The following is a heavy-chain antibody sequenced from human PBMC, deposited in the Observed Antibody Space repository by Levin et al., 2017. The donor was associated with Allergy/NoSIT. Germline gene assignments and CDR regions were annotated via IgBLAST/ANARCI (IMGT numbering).Heavy chain of an antibody. J-gene: IGHJ4*02. CDR2: ISSSSTYI. CDR3: ARVPTKATIAVAGPNFDY. Sequence: TGGSLRLSCAASGFTFSSYSMNWVRQAPGKGLEWVSSISSSSTYIYYADSVKGRFTISRDNAKNSLYLQMNSLRAEDTAVYYCARVPTKATIAVAGPNFDYWGQGTLVTVSS. D-gene: IGHD6-19*01. CDR1: GFTFSSYS. V-gene: IGHV3-21*01.